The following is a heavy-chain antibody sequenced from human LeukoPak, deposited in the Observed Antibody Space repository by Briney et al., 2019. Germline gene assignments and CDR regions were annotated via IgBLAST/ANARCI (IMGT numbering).Heavy chain of an antibody. D-gene: IGHD5-12*01. Sequence: QPGTSLRLSCAGSGLTFSDYGIHWVRQAPGKGLEWVAAISSAGSGEYYAESVKGRFIISRDNSKNTVFLQMNSLRDEDTAVYFCAKTIRPQRVLVAVDYWGQGTLVTVSS. CDR3: AKTIRPQRVLVAVDY. V-gene: IGHV3-30*18. CDR1: GLTFSDYG. CDR2: ISSAGSGE. J-gene: IGHJ4*02.